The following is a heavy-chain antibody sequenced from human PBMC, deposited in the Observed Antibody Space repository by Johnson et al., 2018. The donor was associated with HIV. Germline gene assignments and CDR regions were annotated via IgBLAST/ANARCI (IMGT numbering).Heavy chain of an antibody. Sequence: VHLVASGGGLLQPGGSLRLSCSASGFTFSSYWMHWVRQAQGKGLVWVSRSNSDGRNTAYADSVKGRFTISRDNAKNTLYLQMNSLRAEDTAVYYCARSGYCTTSSCTDDAFDIWGQGTMVTVSS. V-gene: IGHV3-74*02. D-gene: IGHD2-2*01. CDR2: SNSDGRNT. CDR3: ARSGYCTTSSCTDDAFDI. J-gene: IGHJ3*02. CDR1: GFTFSSYW.